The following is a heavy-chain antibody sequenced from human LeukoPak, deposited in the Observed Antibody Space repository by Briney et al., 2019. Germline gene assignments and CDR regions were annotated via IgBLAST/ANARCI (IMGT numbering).Heavy chain of an antibody. CDR2: INPNSGGT. CDR3: AREYCSSTSCSNWFDP. CDR1: GYTFTGCY. V-gene: IGHV1-2*02. J-gene: IGHJ5*02. Sequence: GASVKVSCKASGYTFTGCYMHWVRQAPGQGLEWMGWINPNSGGTNYAQRFQGRVTMTRDTSISTAYMELSRLRSDDTAVYYCAREYCSSTSCSNWFDPWGQGTLVTVSS. D-gene: IGHD2-2*01.